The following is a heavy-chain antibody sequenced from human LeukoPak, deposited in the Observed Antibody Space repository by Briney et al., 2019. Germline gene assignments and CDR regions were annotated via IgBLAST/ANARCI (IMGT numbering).Heavy chain of an antibody. CDR3: ATAVRLAADRKPFDY. CDR1: GFTFSSYS. CDR2: ISSSSSYI. J-gene: IGHJ4*02. Sequence: PGGSLRLSCAASGFTFSSYSMNWVRQAPGKGLEWVSSISSSSSYIYYADSVKGRFTISRDNAKNSLYLQMNSLRAEDTAVYYCATAVRLAADRKPFDYWGQGTLVTVSS. V-gene: IGHV3-21*01. D-gene: IGHD6-13*01.